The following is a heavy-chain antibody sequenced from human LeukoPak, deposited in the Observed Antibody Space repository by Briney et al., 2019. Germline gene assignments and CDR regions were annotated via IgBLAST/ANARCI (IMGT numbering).Heavy chain of an antibody. Sequence: SETLSLTCAVYGGSFSGYYWSWLRQPPGKGLEWIGEINQSGSTNYNPSLKSRVTLSVHSSKNQFSLKLSSLTAADTALYYCARHGPPRAGWGRKYYYMDVWGKGTTVTISS. CDR3: ARHGPPRAGWGRKYYYMDV. CDR2: INQSGST. D-gene: IGHD3-16*01. V-gene: IGHV4-34*01. CDR1: GGSFSGYY. J-gene: IGHJ6*03.